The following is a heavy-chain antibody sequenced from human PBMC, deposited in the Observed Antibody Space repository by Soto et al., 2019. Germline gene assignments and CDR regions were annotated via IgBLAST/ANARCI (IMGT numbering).Heavy chain of an antibody. V-gene: IGHV4-31*03. J-gene: IGHJ5*02. CDR1: GGSISSGGYY. CDR2: IYYSGST. Sequence: PSETLSLTCTVSGGSISSGGYYLSWIRQHPGKGLEWIGYIYYSGSTYYNPSLKSRVTISVDTSKNQFSLKLSSVTAADTAVYYCARASARKYSSSSPYNWFDPWGQGTLVTVSS. CDR3: ARASARKYSSSSPYNWFDP. D-gene: IGHD6-6*01.